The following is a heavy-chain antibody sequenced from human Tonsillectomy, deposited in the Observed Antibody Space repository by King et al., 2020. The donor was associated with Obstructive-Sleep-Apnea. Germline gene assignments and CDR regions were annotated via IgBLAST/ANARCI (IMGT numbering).Heavy chain of an antibody. D-gene: IGHD2-15*01. CDR2: IDPSDSYT. J-gene: IGHJ4*02. Sequence: QLVQSGAEVKKPGESLRISCKGSGYSINSYWINWVRQMPGKGLEWMGRIDPSDSYTNYSPSFQGHVTISADKSISTAYLQWNSLKASDIGMYYCARYLDAGGRGYFDYWGQGTLVTVSS. CDR3: ARYLDAGGRGYFDY. CDR1: GYSINSYW. V-gene: IGHV5-10-1*01.